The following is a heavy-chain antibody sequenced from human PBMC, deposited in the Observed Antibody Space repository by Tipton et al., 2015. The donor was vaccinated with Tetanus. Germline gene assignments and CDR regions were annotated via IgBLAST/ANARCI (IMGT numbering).Heavy chain of an antibody. CDR3: ARVRKYMDV. Sequence: TLSLTCTVSGGSISSYYWSWIRQPPGKGLEWIGYIYYTGITNYNPSLKSRVTISVDTSKNQFSLRLSSVTAADTAVYYCARVRKYMDVWGQGTTVTVSS. CDR2: IYYTGIT. V-gene: IGHV4-59*01. CDR1: GGSISSYY. J-gene: IGHJ6*02.